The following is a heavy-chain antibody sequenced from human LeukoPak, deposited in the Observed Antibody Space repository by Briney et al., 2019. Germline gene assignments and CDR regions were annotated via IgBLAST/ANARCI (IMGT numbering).Heavy chain of an antibody. J-gene: IGHJ6*02. CDR1: GFTFSSYG. CDR2: ISYEGSNK. CDR3: AKDIVVVPAAYYYYYGMDV. V-gene: IGHV3-30*18. D-gene: IGHD2-2*01. Sequence: GGSLRLSCAASGFTFSSYGMHWVRQAPGKGLEWVAVISYEGSNKYYADSVKGRFTISRDNSKNTLYLQMNSLRAEDTAVYYCAKDIVVVPAAYYYYYGMDVWGQGTTVTVSS.